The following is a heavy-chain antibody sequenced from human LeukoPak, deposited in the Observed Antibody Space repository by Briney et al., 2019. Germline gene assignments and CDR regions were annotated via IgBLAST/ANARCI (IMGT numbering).Heavy chain of an antibody. CDR2: ISSSGSTI. J-gene: IGHJ3*02. V-gene: IGHV3-48*03. CDR3: ARALEMATITYDAFDI. Sequence: GGSLRLSCAASGFTFSSYEMNWVRQAPGKGLEWVSYISSSGSTIYYADSVKGRFTISGDNAKNSLYLQMNSLRAEDTAVYYCARALEMATITYDAFDIWGQGTMVTVSS. D-gene: IGHD5-24*01. CDR1: GFTFSSYE.